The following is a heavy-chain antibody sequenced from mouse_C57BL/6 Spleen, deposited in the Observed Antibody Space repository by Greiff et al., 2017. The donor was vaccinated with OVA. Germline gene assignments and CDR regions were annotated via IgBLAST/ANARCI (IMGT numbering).Heavy chain of an antibody. D-gene: IGHD2-2*01. V-gene: IGHV5-16*01. Sequence: DVKLVESEGGLVQPGSSMKLSCTASGFTFSDYYMAWVRQVPEKGLEWVANINYDGSSTYYLDSLKSRFIISRDNAKNILYLQMSSLKSEDTATDYCARDDYGYDWGFDDWGQGTTLTVSS. CDR2: INYDGSST. CDR3: ARDDYGYDWGFDD. J-gene: IGHJ2*01. CDR1: GFTFSDYY.